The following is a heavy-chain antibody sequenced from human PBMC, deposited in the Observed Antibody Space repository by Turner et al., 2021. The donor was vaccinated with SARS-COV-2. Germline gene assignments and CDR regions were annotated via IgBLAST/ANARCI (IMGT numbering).Heavy chain of an antibody. CDR2: ISAYNGYT. CDR3: ARDSNNRDYYESSGYYSFDY. CDR1: GYTFTSYG. V-gene: IGHV1-18*01. J-gene: IGHJ4*02. Sequence: QVQLVQSGAEVKKPGASVNVSCKASGYTFTSYGTSWVRQAPGQGLEWKGWISAYNGYTNYAQKLQGRVTMTTDTSTSTAYMELGSLRSDDTAVYYCARDSNNRDYYESSGYYSFDYWGQGTLVTVSS. D-gene: IGHD3-22*01.